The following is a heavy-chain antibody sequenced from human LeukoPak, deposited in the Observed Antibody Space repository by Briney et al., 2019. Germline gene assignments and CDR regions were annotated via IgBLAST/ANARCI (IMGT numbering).Heavy chain of an antibody. CDR1: GFTFSSYE. CDR3: ARTVLYYGSGSYYGEYYYYYMDV. V-gene: IGHV4-34*01. Sequence: GSLRLSCAASGFTFSSYEMNWIRQPPGKGLEWIGEINHSGSTNYNPSLKSRVTISVDTSKNQFSLKLSSVTAADTAVYYCARTVLYYGSGSYYGEYYYYYMDVWGKGTTVTVSS. CDR2: INHSGST. J-gene: IGHJ6*03. D-gene: IGHD3-10*01.